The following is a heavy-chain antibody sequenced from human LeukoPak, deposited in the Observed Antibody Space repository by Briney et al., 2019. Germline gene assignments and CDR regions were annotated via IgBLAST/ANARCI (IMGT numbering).Heavy chain of an antibody. CDR1: GGSISSSSYY. CDR2: INHSGST. J-gene: IGHJ4*02. D-gene: IGHD2-15*01. CDR3: ARGRGYCSGGSCSTFIDY. V-gene: IGHV4-39*07. Sequence: SETLSLTCTVSGGSISSSSYYWSWIRQPPGKGLEWIGEINHSGSTNYNPSLKSRVTISVDTSKNQFSLKLSSVTAADTAVYYCARGRGYCSGGSCSTFIDYWGQGTLVTVSS.